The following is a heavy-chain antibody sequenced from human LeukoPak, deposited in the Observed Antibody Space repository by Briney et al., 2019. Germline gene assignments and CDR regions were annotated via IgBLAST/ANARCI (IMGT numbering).Heavy chain of an antibody. CDR1: GFTFGSYS. CDR2: ISSSSSYI. J-gene: IGHJ3*02. D-gene: IGHD3-22*01. V-gene: IGHV3-21*04. Sequence: GGSLRLSCAASGFTFGSYSMNWVRQAPGKGLEWVSSISSSSSYIYYADSVKGRFTISRDNSKNTLYLQMNSLRAEDTAVYYCAKVGRGYYYDSSGAFDIWGQGTMVTVSS. CDR3: AKVGRGYYYDSSGAFDI.